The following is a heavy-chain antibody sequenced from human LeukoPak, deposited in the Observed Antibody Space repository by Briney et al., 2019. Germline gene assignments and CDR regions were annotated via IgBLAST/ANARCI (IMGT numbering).Heavy chain of an antibody. J-gene: IGHJ4*02. CDR1: GFTFSNYA. V-gene: IGHV3-30*04. D-gene: IGHD5-12*01. CDR2: ISYDGSNK. CDR3: ATDSGYDHHGLLDY. Sequence: PGGSLRLSCAASGFTFSNYAMHWVSQAPGKGLEWVAIISYDGSNKYYADSVKGRFTISRDNSKNTLYLQMNSLRAEDTAVYYCATDSGYDHHGLLDYWGQGTLVTVSS.